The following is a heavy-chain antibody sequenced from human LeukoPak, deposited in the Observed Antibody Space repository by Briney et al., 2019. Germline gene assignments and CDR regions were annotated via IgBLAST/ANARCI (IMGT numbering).Heavy chain of an antibody. V-gene: IGHV3-48*01. D-gene: IGHD2-21*02. CDR1: GFTFSIYS. Sequence: PGGSLRLSCAASGFTFSIYSMNWVRQAPGKGLEWVSHISGNRDTIYHADSVKGRFTISRDNSKNTLFLQMNNLRAEDTAVYYCANDFVTALDYWGQGTLVTVSS. CDR3: ANDFVTALDY. CDR2: ISGNRDTI. J-gene: IGHJ4*01.